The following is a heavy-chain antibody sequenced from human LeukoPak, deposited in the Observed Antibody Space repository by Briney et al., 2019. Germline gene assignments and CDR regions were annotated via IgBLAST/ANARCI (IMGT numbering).Heavy chain of an antibody. Sequence: SETLSLTCTVSGGSISSYYWSWIRQPPGKGLEWIGYIYYSGSTNYNPSLKSRVTISVDPSKNQFSLKLSSVTAADTAVYYCAREGAWRGATAFDYWGQGTLVTVSS. V-gene: IGHV4-59*01. CDR2: IYYSGST. J-gene: IGHJ4*02. CDR3: AREGAWRGATAFDY. D-gene: IGHD5-12*01. CDR1: GGSISSYY.